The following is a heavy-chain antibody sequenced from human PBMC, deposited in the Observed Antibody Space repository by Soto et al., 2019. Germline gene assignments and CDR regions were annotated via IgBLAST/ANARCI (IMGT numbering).Heavy chain of an antibody. CDR1: GGSISNYY. CDR2: IYYSGST. J-gene: IGHJ4*02. D-gene: IGHD6-6*01. CDR3: ARSSIEPRVFMYPFDS. V-gene: IGHV4-59*08. Sequence: SETLSLTCTVSGGSISNYYWSWIRQPPGKGLEWIGYIYYSGSTNYNPSLKSRVTISVDTSKNQFSLELSSMTAADTAVYYCARSSIEPRVFMYPFDSWGQGTLVTVSS.